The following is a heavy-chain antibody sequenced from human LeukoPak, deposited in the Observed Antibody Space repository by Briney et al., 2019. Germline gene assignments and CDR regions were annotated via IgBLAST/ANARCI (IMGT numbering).Heavy chain of an antibody. CDR2: INPSGGST. CDR1: GYTFTSYY. J-gene: IGHJ6*03. Sequence: ASVTVSFKASGYTFTSYYMHWVRQAPGQGLEWMGIINPSGGSTSYAQKFQGRVTMTRDMSTSTVYMELSSLRSEDTAVYYCARVGIAAAGTRRYYYYYMDVWGKGTTVTVS. D-gene: IGHD6-13*01. V-gene: IGHV1-46*01. CDR3: ARVGIAAAGTRRYYYYYMDV.